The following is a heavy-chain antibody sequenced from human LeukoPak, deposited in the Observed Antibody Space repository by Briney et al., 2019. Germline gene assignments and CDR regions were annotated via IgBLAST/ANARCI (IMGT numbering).Heavy chain of an antibody. CDR3: ARGGAYGDPEVDY. V-gene: IGHV4-38-2*02. Sequence: PSETLSLTCTVSGYSISSGYYWGWIRQPPGKGLEWIGSIYHSGSTYYNPSLKSRVTISVDTSKNQFSLKLSSVTAADTAVYYCARGGAYGDPEVDYWGQGTLVTVSS. D-gene: IGHD4-17*01. CDR2: IYHSGST. J-gene: IGHJ4*02. CDR1: GYSISSGYY.